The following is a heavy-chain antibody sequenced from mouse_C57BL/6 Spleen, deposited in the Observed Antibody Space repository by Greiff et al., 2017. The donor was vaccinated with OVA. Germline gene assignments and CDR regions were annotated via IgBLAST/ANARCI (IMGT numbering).Heavy chain of an antibody. CDR1: GYTFTSYW. Sequence: QVQLQQSGAELVKPGASVKLSCKASGYTFTSYWMHWVKQRPGQGLEWIGMIHPNSGSTNYNEKFKSKATLTVDKSSSTAYMQLSSLTSEDSAVYYCARVITTVVATFDYWGQGTTLTVSS. V-gene: IGHV1-64*01. D-gene: IGHD1-1*01. J-gene: IGHJ2*01. CDR2: IHPNSGST. CDR3: ARVITTVVATFDY.